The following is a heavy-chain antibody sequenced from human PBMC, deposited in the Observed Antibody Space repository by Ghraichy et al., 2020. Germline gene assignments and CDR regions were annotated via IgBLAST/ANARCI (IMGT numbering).Heavy chain of an antibody. V-gene: IGHV3-15*01. CDR3: TTDSVF. D-gene: IGHD5/OR15-5a*01. CDR2: IKSKTDGGTI. J-gene: IGHJ4*02. Sequence: GGSLRLSCAASGFTFSNAWMSWVRQAPGKGLEWIGRIKSKTDGGTIDYTAPVKGRFIISRDDSKNTLYLQMYSLKTEDTAIYYCTTDSVFWGQGTLVTVSS. CDR1: GFTFSNAW.